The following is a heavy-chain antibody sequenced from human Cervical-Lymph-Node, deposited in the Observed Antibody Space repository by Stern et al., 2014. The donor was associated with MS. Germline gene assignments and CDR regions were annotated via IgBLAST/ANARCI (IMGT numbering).Heavy chain of an antibody. D-gene: IGHD4-23*01. CDR3: AREGGNTAEYFQH. CDR1: GFTFSSSG. V-gene: IGHV3-33*01. CDR2: IWYDGSNR. Sequence: VQLVESGGGVAQPGRSLRLSCAASGFTFSSSGMNWVRQAPGKGLEWLASIWYDGSNRYYADSVKGRFTISRDNSKNTLYLQMNSLRADDTAVYYCAREGGNTAEYFQHWGQGTLVTVSS. J-gene: IGHJ1*01.